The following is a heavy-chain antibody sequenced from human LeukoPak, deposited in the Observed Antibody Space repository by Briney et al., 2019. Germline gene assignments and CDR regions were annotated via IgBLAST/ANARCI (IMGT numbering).Heavy chain of an antibody. V-gene: IGHV4-39*01. D-gene: IGHD3-10*01. CDR1: GGSITGSTCY. CDR2: IYYSGST. J-gene: IGHJ4*02. CDR3: ARQVGVGYGSGSYFDY. Sequence: PSETLSLTCTVSGGSITGSTCYWGWFPQPPGKGLEWIGSIYYSGSTYYNPSPKSRYTISVDTSKNQFSLKLSSVTAADTAVYYCARQVGVGYGSGSYFDYWGQGTLVTVSS.